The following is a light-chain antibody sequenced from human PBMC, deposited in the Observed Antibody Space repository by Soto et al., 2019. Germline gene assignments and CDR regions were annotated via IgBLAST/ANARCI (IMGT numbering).Light chain of an antibody. CDR2: EIN. CDR1: SSDVGAYDY. J-gene: IGLJ1*01. Sequence: QSVLTQPPSASGSPGQSVTISCTGTSSDVGAYDYVSWYQQHPGKAPKLVIYEINKRPSGVPDRFSGSKSGNMASLTVSGLQAEDEADYYCSSFAGSNNFPYVFGTGTKVTVL. V-gene: IGLV2-8*01. CDR3: SSFAGSNNFPYV.